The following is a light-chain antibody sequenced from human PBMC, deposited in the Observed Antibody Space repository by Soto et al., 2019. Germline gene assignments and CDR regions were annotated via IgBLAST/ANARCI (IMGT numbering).Light chain of an antibody. CDR1: SSNLGSHT. J-gene: IGLJ3*02. Sequence: QSVLTQPPSASGTPGQRVTSSCSGSSSNLGSHTVNWYQQLPGTAPKLLIYNNNQRPSGVPDRFSGSKSGTSASLAISGLQDEDEADYYCAAWDDSLNGWVFGGGTKLTVL. CDR3: AAWDDSLNGWV. CDR2: NNN. V-gene: IGLV1-44*01.